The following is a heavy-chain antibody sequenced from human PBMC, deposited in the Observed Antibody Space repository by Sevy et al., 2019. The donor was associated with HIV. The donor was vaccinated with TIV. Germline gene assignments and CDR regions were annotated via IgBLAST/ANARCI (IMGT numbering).Heavy chain of an antibody. J-gene: IGHJ4*02. CDR2: FDPEDGTT. Sequence: ASVKVSCKVSGYTLTQLSMHWVRQTPGKGLEWMGRFDPEDGTTIYAQKFQGRVTMTEDTSTDTAYLELRSLRSEDTAVYYCATTREYYSDNSGYLDYWGRGTLVTVSS. CDR3: ATTREYYSDNSGYLDY. D-gene: IGHD3-22*01. V-gene: IGHV1-24*01. CDR1: GYTLTQLS.